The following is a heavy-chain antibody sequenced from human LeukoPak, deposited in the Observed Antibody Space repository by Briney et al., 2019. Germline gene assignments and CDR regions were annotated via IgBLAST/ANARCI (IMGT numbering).Heavy chain of an antibody. D-gene: IGHD3-22*01. CDR2: ISGSGGST. V-gene: IGHV3-23*01. Sequence: GGSLRLSCAASGFTFSSYGMSWVRQAPGKGLEWVSAISGSGGSTYYADSVKGRFTISRDNSKNTLYLQMNSLRAEDTAVYYCAKGHYYDSSGYYPSFAFDIWGQGTMVTVSS. J-gene: IGHJ3*02. CDR3: AKGHYYDSSGYYPSFAFDI. CDR1: GFTFSSYG.